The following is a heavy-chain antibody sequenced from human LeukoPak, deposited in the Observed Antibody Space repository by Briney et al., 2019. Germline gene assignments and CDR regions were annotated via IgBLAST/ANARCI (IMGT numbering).Heavy chain of an antibody. V-gene: IGHV4-39*06. CDR2: IYYSGST. J-gene: IGHJ5*02. CDR3: AREVGDYGDSGDNWFDP. D-gene: IGHD4-17*01. CDR1: GGSISSSSYY. Sequence: PSETLSLTCTVSGGSISSSSYYWGWIRQPPGQGLEWIGSIYYSGSTYYNPSLNSRATISVDTSKNQFPLKLSSVTAADTAVYYCAREVGDYGDSGDNWFDPWGQGTLVTVSS.